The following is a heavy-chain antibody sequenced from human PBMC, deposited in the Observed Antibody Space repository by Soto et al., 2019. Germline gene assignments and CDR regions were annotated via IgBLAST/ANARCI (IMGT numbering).Heavy chain of an antibody. CDR1: GGTFSSYA. CDR2: IIPIFGTA. J-gene: IGHJ4*02. V-gene: IGHV1-69*12. CDR3: ARGPIPMVRGVPYYFDY. D-gene: IGHD3-10*01. Sequence: QVQLVQSGAEVKKPGSSVKVSCKASGGTFSSYAISWVRQAPGQGLEWMGGIIPIFGTANYAQKFQGRVTITADESPSTVNVELSSLRSEDTAVYYCARGPIPMVRGVPYYFDYWGQGTLVTVSS.